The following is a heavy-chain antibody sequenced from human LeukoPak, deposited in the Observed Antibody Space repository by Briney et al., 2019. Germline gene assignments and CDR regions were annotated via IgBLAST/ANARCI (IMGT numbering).Heavy chain of an antibody. CDR1: GYTFASYG. CDR2: ISAYNGNT. CDR3: ARGGKTTVTSPSVY. D-gene: IGHD4-17*01. Sequence: ASVKVSCKTSGYTFASYGFSWVRQAPGQGLEWMGWISAYNGNTNYAQSLQGRVTMTTDTSTSTAYMELRSLRSDDTAVYYCARGGKTTVTSPSVYWGQGTLVTVSS. V-gene: IGHV1-18*01. J-gene: IGHJ4*02.